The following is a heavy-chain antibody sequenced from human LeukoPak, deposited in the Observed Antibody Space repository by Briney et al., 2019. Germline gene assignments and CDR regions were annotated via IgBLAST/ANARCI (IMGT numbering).Heavy chain of an antibody. CDR1: GGTFSSYA. Sequence: GASVKVSCKASGGTFSSYAISWVRQAPGQGLEWMGGIIPIFGTANYAQKFQGRVTITADESTSTAYMELSSLRAEDTAVYYCAMNAAAGGVYYYYMDVWGKGTTVTVSS. D-gene: IGHD6-13*01. CDR2: IIPIFGTA. CDR3: AMNAAAGGVYYYYMDV. J-gene: IGHJ6*03. V-gene: IGHV1-69*13.